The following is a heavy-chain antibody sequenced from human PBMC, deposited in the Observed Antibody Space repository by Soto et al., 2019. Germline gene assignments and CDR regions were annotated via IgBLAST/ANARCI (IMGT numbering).Heavy chain of an antibody. CDR2: ISSSSSTI. CDR3: ARESAALNWFDP. CDR1: GFTVSSYS. D-gene: IGHD2-2*01. Sequence: GGSLRLSCAAAGFTVSSYSMSWVRQAPGKGLEWVSYISSSSSTIYYADSVKGRFTISRDNAKNSLYLQMNSLRDEDTAVYYCARESAALNWFDPWGQGTLVTVSS. V-gene: IGHV3-48*02. J-gene: IGHJ5*02.